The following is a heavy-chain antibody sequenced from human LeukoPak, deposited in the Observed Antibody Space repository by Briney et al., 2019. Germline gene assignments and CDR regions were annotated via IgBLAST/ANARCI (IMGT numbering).Heavy chain of an antibody. CDR1: GFTFNSYA. D-gene: IGHD6-6*01. V-gene: IGHV3-23*01. Sequence: GGSLRLPCGASGFTFNSYAMSWVRQAPGKGLEWGSAISGSGGSTYYADSVKGRFTISRDNSKNTLYLQMNRLRAENTAVYYCAKGVSSIAARPIDYWGQGTLVTVSS. CDR3: AKGVSSIAARPIDY. J-gene: IGHJ4*02. CDR2: ISGSGGST.